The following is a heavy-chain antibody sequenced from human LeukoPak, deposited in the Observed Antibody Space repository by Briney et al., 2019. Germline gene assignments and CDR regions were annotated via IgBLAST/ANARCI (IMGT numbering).Heavy chain of an antibody. J-gene: IGHJ4*02. Sequence: SETLSLTCSVSGGSIGTNYWSWTRQVPGKGLEWIGYSSYSGSSNYNPSLKSRVTISVDTSKTQFSLYLNSVTAADTAVYYCARSDTHHIHSSSWHFDYWGQGTLVTVSS. CDR2: SSYSGSS. V-gene: IGHV4-59*01. CDR1: GGSIGTNY. D-gene: IGHD6-13*01. CDR3: ARSDTHHIHSSSWHFDY.